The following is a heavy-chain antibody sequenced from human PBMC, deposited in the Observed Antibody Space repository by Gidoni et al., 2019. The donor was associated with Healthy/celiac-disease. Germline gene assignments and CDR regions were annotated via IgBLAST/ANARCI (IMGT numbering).Heavy chain of an antibody. V-gene: IGHV3-23*01. J-gene: IGHJ2*01. CDR1: GFTFSSSA. D-gene: IGHD2-2*01. Sequence: EVQLLESGGGLVQPGGSLRLSCAASGFTFSSSAMSWVRQAPGKGLEWVSAISGSGGSTYYADSVKGRFTISRDNSKNTLYLQMNSLRAEDTAVYYCAKDQGYCSSTSCNPNFDLWGRGTLVTVSS. CDR2: ISGSGGST. CDR3: AKDQGYCSSTSCNPNFDL.